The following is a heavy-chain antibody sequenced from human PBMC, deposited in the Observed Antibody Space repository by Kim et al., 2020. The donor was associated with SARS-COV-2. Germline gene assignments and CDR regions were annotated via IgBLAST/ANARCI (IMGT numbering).Heavy chain of an antibody. CDR1: GFTFSSYS. CDR3: ARGGAAAAPRDY. CDR2: ISSSSSYI. Sequence: GGSLRLSCAASGFTFSSYSMNWVRQAPGKGLEWVSSISSSSSYIYYADSVKGRFTISRDNAKNSLYLQMNSLRAEDTAVYYCARGGAAAAPRDYWGQGTLVTVSS. J-gene: IGHJ4*02. V-gene: IGHV3-21*01. D-gene: IGHD6-13*01.